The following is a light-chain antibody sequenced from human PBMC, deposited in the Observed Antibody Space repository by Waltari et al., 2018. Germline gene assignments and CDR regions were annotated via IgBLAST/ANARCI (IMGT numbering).Light chain of an antibody. CDR2: DVT. CDR3: CSYAGSYTHVI. Sequence: QSALTQPRSVSGSPGQSVTISCTGTSSDVGGYIYVFWYQQHPGKAPKLMIYDVTKRPSGVPDRFSGSKSGNTASLTISGLQAEDEADYYCCSYAGSYTHVIFGGGTQLTVL. CDR1: SSDVGGYIY. V-gene: IGLV2-11*01. J-gene: IGLJ2*01.